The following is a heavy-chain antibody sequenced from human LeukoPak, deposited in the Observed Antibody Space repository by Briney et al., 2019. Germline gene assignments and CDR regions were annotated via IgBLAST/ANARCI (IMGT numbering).Heavy chain of an antibody. CDR3: ARDRAHDFWSGPYYYGMDV. V-gene: IGHV4-59*01. Sequence: PSETLSLTCTVSGGSISSYYWSWIRQPPGKGLEWIGYIYYSGSTNYNPSLKSRVTISVDTSKNQFSLKLSSVTAADTAVYHCARDRAHDFWSGPYYYGMDVWGQGTTVTVSS. D-gene: IGHD3-3*01. CDR1: GGSISSYY. CDR2: IYYSGST. J-gene: IGHJ6*02.